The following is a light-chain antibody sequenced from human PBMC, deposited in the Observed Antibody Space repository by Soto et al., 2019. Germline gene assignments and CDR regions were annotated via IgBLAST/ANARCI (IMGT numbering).Light chain of an antibody. J-gene: IGLJ1*01. V-gene: IGLV2-8*01. Sequence: VLTQPASASGSPGQSVTISCTGTSSDVGGYDYVSWYQQHPGKAPKLMIYEVTKRPSGVPDRFSGSKSGNTASLTVSGLQAEDEVDYYCSSYAGSNNFVVFGSGTKVTVL. CDR2: EVT. CDR1: SSDVGGYDY. CDR3: SSYAGSNNFVV.